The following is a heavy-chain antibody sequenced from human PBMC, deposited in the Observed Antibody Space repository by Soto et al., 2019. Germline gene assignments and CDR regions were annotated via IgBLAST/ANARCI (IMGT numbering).Heavy chain of an antibody. CDR1: GGSISSYY. D-gene: IGHD3-22*01. Sequence: SETLSLTCTVSGGSISSYYWSWIRQPPGKGLEWIGYIYYSGSTNYNPSLKSRVTISVDTSKNQFSLKLSSVTAADTAVYYCASETYYYDSSGSTAGRYFDYWGQGTLVTAPQ. CDR2: IYYSGST. J-gene: IGHJ4*02. CDR3: ASETYYYDSSGSTAGRYFDY. V-gene: IGHV4-59*01.